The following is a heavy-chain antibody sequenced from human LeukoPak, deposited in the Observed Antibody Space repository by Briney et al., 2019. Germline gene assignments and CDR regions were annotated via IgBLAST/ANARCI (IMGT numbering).Heavy chain of an antibody. D-gene: IGHD3-3*01. V-gene: IGHV3-23*01. CDR1: GFTFSSHA. J-gene: IGHJ5*02. CDR2: IIGSGGST. CDR3: AKDGGIFGVVPGP. Sequence: GGSLRLSCAASGFTFSSHAMSWVRQAPGKGLEWVSGIIGSGGSTYYADSVKGRFTISRDNSKNTLYLQMNSLRAEDTAVYYCAKDGGIFGVVPGPWGQGTLVTVSS.